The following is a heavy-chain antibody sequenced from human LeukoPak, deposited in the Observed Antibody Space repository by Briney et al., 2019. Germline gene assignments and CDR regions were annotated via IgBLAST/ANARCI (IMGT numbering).Heavy chain of an antibody. V-gene: IGHV3-64*01. J-gene: IGHJ6*03. D-gene: IGHD2-15*01. CDR1: GFTFSSNA. CDR3: ARMGGYCSGGTCYSPYSYYMDV. Sequence: GGSLRLSCAASGFTFSSNAMHWVRQAPGKGLEYVSPISSNGSSTYYANSVRGRFTISRDNSKNTLYLQMGSLRAEDTAVYYCARMGGYCSGGTCYSPYSYYMDVWGKGTTVTVSS. CDR2: ISSNGSST.